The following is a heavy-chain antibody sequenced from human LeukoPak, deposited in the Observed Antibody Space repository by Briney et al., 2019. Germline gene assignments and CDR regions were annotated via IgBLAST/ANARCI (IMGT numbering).Heavy chain of an antibody. CDR1: GYTFTGYY. D-gene: IGHD5-12*01. CDR2: INPNSGGT. Sequence: GASVKVSCKASGYTFTGYYTHWVRQAPGQGLEWMGWINPNSGGTNYAQKFQGRVTMTRDTSISTAYMELSRLRSDDTAVYYCARDSGYDSSYFDYWGQGTLVTVSS. J-gene: IGHJ4*02. V-gene: IGHV1-2*02. CDR3: ARDSGYDSSYFDY.